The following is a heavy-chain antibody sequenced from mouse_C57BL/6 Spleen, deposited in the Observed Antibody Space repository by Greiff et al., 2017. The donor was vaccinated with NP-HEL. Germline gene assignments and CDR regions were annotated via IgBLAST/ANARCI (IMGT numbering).Heavy chain of an antibody. CDR2: INYDGSST. CDR1: GFTFSDYY. Sequence: DVKLVESEGGLVQPGRSMKLSCTASGFTFSDYYMAWVRQVPEKGLEWVANINYDGSSTYYLDSLKSRFIISRDNAKNILYLQMSSLKSEDTATYYCARTLDGYLFAYWGQGTLVTVSA. J-gene: IGHJ3*01. CDR3: ARTLDGYLFAY. D-gene: IGHD2-3*01. V-gene: IGHV5-16*01.